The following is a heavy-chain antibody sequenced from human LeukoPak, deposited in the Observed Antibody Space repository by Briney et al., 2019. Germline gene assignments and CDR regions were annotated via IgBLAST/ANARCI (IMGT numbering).Heavy chain of an antibody. Sequence: SGGSLRLSCAASGFTFTTYWMSWVRQAPGKGLEWVANLNEDGSEKYYVDSVVGRFTISRDNAKTLLYLHMNSLRAEDTAVYYCARSGGFFDTWGQGTLVTVSS. D-gene: IGHD1-26*01. CDR1: GFTFTTYW. V-gene: IGHV3-7*01. CDR3: ARSGGFFDT. CDR2: LNEDGSEK. J-gene: IGHJ4*02.